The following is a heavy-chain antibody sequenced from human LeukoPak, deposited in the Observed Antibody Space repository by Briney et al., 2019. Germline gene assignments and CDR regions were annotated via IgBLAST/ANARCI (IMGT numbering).Heavy chain of an antibody. J-gene: IGHJ6*02. V-gene: IGHV4-59*01. CDR1: GGSISSYY. CDR3: ARAEIQLPARCYGMDV. CDR2: IYYSGST. Sequence: SETLSLTCTVSGGSISSYYWSWIRQPPGKGLEWIGYIYYSGSTNYNPSLKSRVTISVDTSKNQFSLKLSSVTAADTAVYYCARAEIQLPARCYGMDVWGQGTTVTVSS. D-gene: IGHD5-18*01.